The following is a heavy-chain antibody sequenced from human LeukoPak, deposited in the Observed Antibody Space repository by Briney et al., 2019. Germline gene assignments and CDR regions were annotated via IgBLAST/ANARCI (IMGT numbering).Heavy chain of an antibody. V-gene: IGHV3-15*01. D-gene: IGHD6-19*01. J-gene: IGHJ4*02. CDR3: TTEPYSSGWPYYFDY. CDR1: GFTFSNAW. CDR2: IKSKTDGGTT. Sequence: GGSLRLFCAASGFTFSNAWMSWVRQAPGKGLEWVGRIKSKTDGGTTDYAAPVKGRFTISRDDSKNTLYLQMNSLKTEDTAVYYCTTEPYSSGWPYYFDYWGQGTLVTVSS.